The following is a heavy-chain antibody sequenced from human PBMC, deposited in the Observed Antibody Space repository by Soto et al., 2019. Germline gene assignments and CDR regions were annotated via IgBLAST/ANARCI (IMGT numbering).Heavy chain of an antibody. J-gene: IGHJ4*02. CDR2: ISPNSGNT. Sequence: ASVKVSCKTSGYTFTRNGISWVRQAPGQGLEWMGWISPNSGNTKYAQKLQGRVIMTTDTSASTAYMELSSLRSEDTAVYYCARMGIAVAGFDYWGQGTLVTVSS. D-gene: IGHD6-19*01. V-gene: IGHV1-18*01. CDR1: GYTFTRNG. CDR3: ARMGIAVAGFDY.